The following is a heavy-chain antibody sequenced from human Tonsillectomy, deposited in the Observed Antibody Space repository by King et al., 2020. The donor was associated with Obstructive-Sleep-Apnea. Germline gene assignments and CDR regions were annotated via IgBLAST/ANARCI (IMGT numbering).Heavy chain of an antibody. CDR2: ISSSSSYI. CDR1: VFTFSSYS. V-gene: IGHV3-21*01. Sequence: EVQLVESGGGLVKPGGSLRLSCAASVFTFSSYSMNWVRQAPGKGLEWVASISSSSSYIYYADAGKGRVTISRDNAKNSLYLQMNSLRAEDTAVYYCARDRSSGGYGMDVWGQGTTVTVSS. J-gene: IGHJ6*02. CDR3: ARDRSSGGYGMDV. D-gene: IGHD6-19*01.